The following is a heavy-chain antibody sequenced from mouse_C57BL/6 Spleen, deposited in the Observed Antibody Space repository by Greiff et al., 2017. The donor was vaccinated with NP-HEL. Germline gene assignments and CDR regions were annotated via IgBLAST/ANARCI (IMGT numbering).Heavy chain of an antibody. CDR3: ARPYYGSRNWFAY. CDR1: GYTFTSYW. D-gene: IGHD1-1*01. J-gene: IGHJ3*01. Sequence: QVQLKQPGAELVKPGASVKMSCKASGYTFTSYWITWVKQRPGQGLEWIGDIYPGSGSTNYNEKFKSKATLTVDTSSSTAYMQLSSLTSEDSAVYYCARPYYGSRNWFAYWGQGTLVTVSA. CDR2: IYPGSGST. V-gene: IGHV1-55*01.